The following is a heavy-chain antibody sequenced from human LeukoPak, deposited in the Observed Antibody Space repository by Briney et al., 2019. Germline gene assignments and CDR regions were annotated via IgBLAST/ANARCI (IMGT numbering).Heavy chain of an antibody. CDR2: INPNSGGT. D-gene: IGHD1-26*01. V-gene: IGHV1-2*02. J-gene: IGHJ3*02. Sequence: ASVKVSCKASGYTFTTYTMNWVRQAPGQGLEWMGWINPNSGGTNYAQKFQGRVTMTRDTSISTAYMELSRLRSDDTAVYYCVREVGATAFDIWGQGTMVTVSS. CDR3: VREVGATAFDI. CDR1: GYTFTTYT.